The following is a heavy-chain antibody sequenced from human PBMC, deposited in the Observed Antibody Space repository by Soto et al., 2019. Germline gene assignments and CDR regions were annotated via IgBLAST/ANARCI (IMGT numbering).Heavy chain of an antibody. CDR2: IIPIFGTA. D-gene: IGHD5-18*01. J-gene: IGHJ6*02. CDR1: GGTFSSYA. CDR3: ARVTQPGGYSYGSPTPYYYYGMDV. V-gene: IGHV1-69*13. Sequence: GASVKVSCKASGGTFSSYAISWVRQAPGQRLEWMGRIIPIFGTANYAQKFQGRVTITADESTSTAYMELSSLRSEDTALYYFARVTQPGGYSYGSPTPYYYYGMDVWGQGTTVTVSS.